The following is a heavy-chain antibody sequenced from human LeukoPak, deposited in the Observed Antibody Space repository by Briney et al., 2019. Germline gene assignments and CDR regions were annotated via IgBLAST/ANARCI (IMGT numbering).Heavy chain of an antibody. CDR3: TRDEI. Sequence: GGSLRLSCATSGFTFSSYGIHWVRQAPGKGLEWVAVISYDGSNKYYADSVKGRFTISRDNAKNSLYLEMDSLRAEDTAVYYCTRDEIWGQGTMVTVSS. CDR1: GFTFSSYG. J-gene: IGHJ3*02. CDR2: ISYDGSNK. V-gene: IGHV3-30*03.